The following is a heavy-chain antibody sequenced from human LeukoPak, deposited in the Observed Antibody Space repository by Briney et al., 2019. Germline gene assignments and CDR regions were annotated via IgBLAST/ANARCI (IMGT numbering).Heavy chain of an antibody. J-gene: IGHJ4*02. D-gene: IGHD4-17*01. CDR2: ISGSGGIT. CDR3: AKDRWTTVTTEDY. V-gene: IGHV3-23*01. Sequence: GGSLRLSCAASGFTFSSYAMSWARQAPGKGPQWVSAISGSGGITYYADSVKGRFAISRDNSKNTLYLQMNSLRAEDTAVYYCAKDRWTTVTTEDYWGQGTLVTVSS. CDR1: GFTFSSYA.